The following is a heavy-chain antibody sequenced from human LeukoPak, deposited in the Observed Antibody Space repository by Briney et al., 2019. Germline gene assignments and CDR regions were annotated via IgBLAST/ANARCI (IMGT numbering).Heavy chain of an antibody. D-gene: IGHD3-10*01. Sequence: ASVKVSCKASGYTFTSYGISWVRQAPGQGLEWMGWINPNSGGTNYAQKFQGRVTMTRDTSISTAYMELSRLRSDDTAVYYCARRPKIYGSGSYCFDYWGQGTLVTVSS. V-gene: IGHV1-2*02. J-gene: IGHJ4*02. CDR3: ARRPKIYGSGSYCFDY. CDR2: INPNSGGT. CDR1: GYTFTSYG.